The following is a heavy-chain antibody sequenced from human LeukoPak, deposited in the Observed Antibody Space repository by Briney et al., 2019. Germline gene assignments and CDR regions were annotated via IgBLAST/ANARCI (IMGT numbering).Heavy chain of an antibody. CDR1: GYTFTSYG. CDR2: ISAYNGNT. J-gene: IGHJ4*02. CDR3: ARDRDSFGYYRF. D-gene: IGHD3-22*01. Sequence: ASVKVSCKASGYTFTSYGISWVRQAPGQGLEWMGWISAYNGNTNYAQKFQGRVTMTTDTSTSTTYMELRSLRSDGTAMYYCARDRDSFGYYRFWGQGTLVTVSS. V-gene: IGHV1-18*01.